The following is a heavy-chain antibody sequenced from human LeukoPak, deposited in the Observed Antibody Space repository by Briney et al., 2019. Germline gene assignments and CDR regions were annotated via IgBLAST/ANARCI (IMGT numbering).Heavy chain of an antibody. D-gene: IGHD5-24*01. CDR3: ARAPPGRKGYNPYYFDY. CDR1: GFTFSGHW. V-gene: IGHV3-7*03. CDR2: IREDASGT. J-gene: IGHJ4*02. Sequence: GGSLRLSCAASGFTFSGHWMTWVRQAPGKGLEWVANIREDASGTYYVDSVKGRFTISRDNAKNSLFLQMNSLRVDDTAVYYCARAPPGRKGYNPYYFDYWGQGTRVTVSS.